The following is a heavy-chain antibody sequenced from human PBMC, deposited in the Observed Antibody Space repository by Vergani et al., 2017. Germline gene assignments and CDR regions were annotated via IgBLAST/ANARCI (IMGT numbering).Heavy chain of an antibody. V-gene: IGHV4-34*01. D-gene: IGHD6-13*01. Sequence: QVQLQQWGAGLLKPSETLSLTCAVYGGSFSGYYWSWIRQPPGKGLEWIGEINHSGSTNYNPSLKSRVTISVDTSKNQFSLKLSSVTAADTAVYYCARDLIAAAGYGMDVWGQGTTVTVSS. CDR2: INHSGST. J-gene: IGHJ6*02. CDR1: GGSFSGYY. CDR3: ARDLIAAAGYGMDV.